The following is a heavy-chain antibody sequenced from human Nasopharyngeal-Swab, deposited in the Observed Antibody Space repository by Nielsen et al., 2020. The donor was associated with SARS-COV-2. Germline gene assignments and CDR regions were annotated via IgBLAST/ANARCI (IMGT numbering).Heavy chain of an antibody. Sequence: GESLKISCAASGFTFSSYAMSWVRQAPGKGLEWVSAISGSGGSTYYADSVKGRFTISRDNSKSTLYLQMTSLRAEDTAVYYCARVSPSGRAVAGPFDYWGQGTLVTVSS. CDR1: GFTFSSYA. V-gene: IGHV3-23*01. D-gene: IGHD6-19*01. CDR3: ARVSPSGRAVAGPFDY. J-gene: IGHJ4*02. CDR2: ISGSGGST.